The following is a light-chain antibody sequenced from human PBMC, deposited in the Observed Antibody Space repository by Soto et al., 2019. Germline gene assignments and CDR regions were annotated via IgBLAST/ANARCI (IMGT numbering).Light chain of an antibody. CDR1: QSAGNF. CDR3: QQHNQWPIT. CDR2: YIS. Sequence: EIVMTQSPGALSVSPGEAPPLSSRANQSAGNFLAWYQQKPGQAPRLLIYYISTRATGIPARFSGSGSGTEFTLTINSLQSEDSAVYYCQQHNQWPITFGQGTRLEIK. V-gene: IGKV3D-15*01. J-gene: IGKJ5*01.